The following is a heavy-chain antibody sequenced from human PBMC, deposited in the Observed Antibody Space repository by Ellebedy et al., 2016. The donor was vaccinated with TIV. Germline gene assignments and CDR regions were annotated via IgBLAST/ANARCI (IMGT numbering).Heavy chain of an antibody. V-gene: IGHV4-39*01. CDR3: ARTDPWQPIND. D-gene: IGHD2-21*02. CDR1: GGSVSSTRYY. J-gene: IGHJ4*02. Sequence: MPSETLSLTCSVSGGSVSSTRYYWACIRQPPGQGLEYIGSGYYSGSPYYNPSFKSRVTLSADTSKNQFSLNLRTVTAADTAVYYCARTDPWQPINDWGQGILVSVSS. CDR2: GYYSGSP.